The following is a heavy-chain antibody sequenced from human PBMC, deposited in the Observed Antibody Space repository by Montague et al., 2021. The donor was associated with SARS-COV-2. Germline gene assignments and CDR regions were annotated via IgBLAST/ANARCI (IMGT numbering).Heavy chain of an antibody. CDR3: ARLGFVELWLNLGWFDP. D-gene: IGHD3-16*02. Sequence: SETLSLTCSVSGDSIRSSGYYWGWIRQPPGKGLEWIGTVYYSGSTNYNPSLKSRVTMPVDTSKNQFSLELRSVIAADTAVYYCARLGFVELWLNLGWFDPWGQGTLVTVSS. CDR1: GDSIRSSGYY. V-gene: IGHV4-39*01. J-gene: IGHJ5*02. CDR2: VYYSGST.